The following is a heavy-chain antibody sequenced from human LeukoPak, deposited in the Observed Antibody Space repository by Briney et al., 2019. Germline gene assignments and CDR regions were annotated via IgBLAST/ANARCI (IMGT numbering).Heavy chain of an antibody. V-gene: IGHV1-69*13. J-gene: IGHJ6*02. CDR3: ARGTRDYYDSSGYYLPLYYYYGMDV. CDR2: IIPIFGTA. Sequence: SVKVSCKASGGTFSSYAISWVRQAPGQGFEWMGGIIPIFGTANYAQKFQGRVTITADESTSTAYMELSSLRSEDTAVYYCARGTRDYYDSSGYYLPLYYYYGMDVWGQGTTVTVSS. CDR1: GGTFSSYA. D-gene: IGHD3-22*01.